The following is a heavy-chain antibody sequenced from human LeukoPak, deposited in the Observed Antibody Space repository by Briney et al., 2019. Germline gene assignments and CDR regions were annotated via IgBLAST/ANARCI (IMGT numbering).Heavy chain of an antibody. V-gene: IGHV4-59*01. J-gene: IGHJ4*02. Sequence: SETLSLTCTVSGGSISSYYWSWIRQPPGKGLEWSGYIYYSGSTNYNPSLKSRVTISVAPSNSQFSLKLRSVTAADTAVYYCARASTTVVTIDYWGQGTLVTVSS. CDR1: GGSISSYY. CDR2: IYYSGST. D-gene: IGHD4-23*01. CDR3: ARASTTVVTIDY.